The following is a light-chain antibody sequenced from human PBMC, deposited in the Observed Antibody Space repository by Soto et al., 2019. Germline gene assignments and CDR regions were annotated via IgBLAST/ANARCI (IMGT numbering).Light chain of an antibody. J-gene: IGKJ4*01. V-gene: IGKV3-15*01. Sequence: EVVMTQSPATLSLSPGDRATVSCRASQGIGSNLAWYQQKPGQAPRLLIYGASTRAAGVPAGFSGSGSGTEFTLTISSLQSEDFALYYCQQYSDWPPVTFGGVTQVEIK. CDR3: QQYSDWPPVT. CDR1: QGIGSN. CDR2: GAS.